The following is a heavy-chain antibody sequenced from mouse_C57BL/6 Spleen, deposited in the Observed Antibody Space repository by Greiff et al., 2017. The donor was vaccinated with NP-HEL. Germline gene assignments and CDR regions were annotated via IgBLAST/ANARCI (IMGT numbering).Heavy chain of an antibody. V-gene: IGHV3-6*01. Sequence: EVQVVESGPGLVKPSQSLSLTCSVTGYSITSGYYWNWIRQFPGNKLEWMGYISYDGSNNYNPSLKNRISITRDTSKNQFFLKLNSVTTEDTATYYCAREGDDSAYWGQGTLVTVSA. D-gene: IGHD2-4*01. J-gene: IGHJ3*01. CDR3: AREGDDSAY. CDR1: GYSITSGYY. CDR2: ISYDGSN.